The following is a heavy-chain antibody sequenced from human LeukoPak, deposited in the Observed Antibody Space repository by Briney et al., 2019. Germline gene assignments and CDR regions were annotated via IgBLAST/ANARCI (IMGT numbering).Heavy chain of an antibody. CDR3: ARDAPNYDLPMDV. CDR2: IIPILGIA. V-gene: IGHV1-69*04. CDR1: GGTFSSYA. J-gene: IGHJ6*04. D-gene: IGHD3-3*01. Sequence: ASVKVSCKASGGTFSSYAISWVRQAPGQGLEWMGRIIPILGIANYAQKFQGRVTITADKSTSTAYMELSSLRSEDTAVYYCARDAPNYDLPMDVWGKGTTVTVSS.